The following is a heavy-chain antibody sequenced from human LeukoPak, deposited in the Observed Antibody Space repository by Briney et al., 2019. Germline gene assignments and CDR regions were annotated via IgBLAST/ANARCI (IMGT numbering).Heavy chain of an antibody. Sequence: GGSLRLSCAVSGFTFSDYWMNWVRQAPGKGLEWVASIRQDGGEKSYVDSVKGRFTISRDNTKRSLYLQMSSLRAEDTAAYYCARDGTAAGLYFDLWGQGTLVTVSS. CDR3: ARDGTAAGLYFDL. V-gene: IGHV3-7*01. D-gene: IGHD6-13*01. CDR2: IRQDGGEK. J-gene: IGHJ4*01. CDR1: GFTFSDYW.